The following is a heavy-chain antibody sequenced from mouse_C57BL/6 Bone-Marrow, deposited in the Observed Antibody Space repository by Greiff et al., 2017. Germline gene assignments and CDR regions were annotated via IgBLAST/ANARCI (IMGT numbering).Heavy chain of an antibody. CDR1: GYTFTSYG. D-gene: IGHD2-3*01. CDR2: IYPRSGNT. Sequence: VQLQQSGAELARPGASVKLSCKASGYTFTSYGISWVKQRTGQGLGWIGEIYPRSGNTYYNEKFKGKATLTADKSSSTAYMELRSLTSEDSAVYFCARVGWLRAYWGQGTLVTVSA. CDR3: ARVGWLRAY. J-gene: IGHJ3*01. V-gene: IGHV1-81*01.